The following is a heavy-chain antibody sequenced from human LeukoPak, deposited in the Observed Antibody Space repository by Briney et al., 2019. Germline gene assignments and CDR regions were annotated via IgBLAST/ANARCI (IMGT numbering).Heavy chain of an antibody. D-gene: IGHD3-10*01. Sequence: GGSLRLSCAASGFTFSSYGMSWVRQAPGKGLEWVSAISGSGGSTYYADSVKGRFTISRDNSKNTLYLQMNSLRAEDTAVYYCARGRSGSYYPYYYYYMDVWGKGTTVTVSS. CDR1: GFTFSSYG. CDR3: ARGRSGSYYPYYYYYMDV. J-gene: IGHJ6*03. CDR2: ISGSGGST. V-gene: IGHV3-23*01.